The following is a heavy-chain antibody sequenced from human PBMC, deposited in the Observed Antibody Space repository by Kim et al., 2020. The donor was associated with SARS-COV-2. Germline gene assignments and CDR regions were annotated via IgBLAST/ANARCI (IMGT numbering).Heavy chain of an antibody. V-gene: IGHV1-69*01. J-gene: IGHJ4*02. D-gene: IGHD6-19*01. CDR3: ARDRSSGWSPGDDYYFDY. Sequence: GRVTITADESTSTAYMELSSLRSEDTAVYYCARDRSSGWSPGDDYYFDYWGQGTLVTVSS.